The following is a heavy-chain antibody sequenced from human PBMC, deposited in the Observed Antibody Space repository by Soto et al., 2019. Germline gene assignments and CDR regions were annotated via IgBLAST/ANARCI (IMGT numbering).Heavy chain of an antibody. Sequence: EVQLLESGGGLVQPGGSLRLSCAASGFTFSSYAMSWVRQAPGKGLEWVSAISGSGGSTYYADSVKGRFTISRDNSKNTLYLQMNSLRAEDTAVYYCAKDDYGDYGVSAYFDYWGQGTLVTVSS. J-gene: IGHJ4*02. V-gene: IGHV3-23*01. CDR3: AKDDYGDYGVSAYFDY. CDR2: ISGSGGST. D-gene: IGHD4-17*01. CDR1: GFTFSSYA.